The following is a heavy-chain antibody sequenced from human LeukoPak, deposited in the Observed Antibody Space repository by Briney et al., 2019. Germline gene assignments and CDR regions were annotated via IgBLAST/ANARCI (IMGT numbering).Heavy chain of an antibody. CDR1: GGSISSGGYS. Sequence: PSETPSLTCTVSGGSISSGGYSWSWIRQPPGKGLEWIGYIYHSGSTYYNPSLKSRVTISVDRSKNQFSLKLSSVTAADTAVYYCARGYFGLFDYWGQGTLVTVSS. CDR2: IYHSGST. CDR3: ARGYFGLFDY. D-gene: IGHD3-9*01. J-gene: IGHJ4*02. V-gene: IGHV4-30-2*01.